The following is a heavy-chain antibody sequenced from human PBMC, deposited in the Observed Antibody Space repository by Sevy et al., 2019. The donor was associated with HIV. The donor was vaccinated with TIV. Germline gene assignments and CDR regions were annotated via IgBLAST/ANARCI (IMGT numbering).Heavy chain of an antibody. D-gene: IGHD5-18*01. CDR3: ARDRGYTYGSYHYYYMDV. V-gene: IGHV1-18*01. J-gene: IGHJ6*03. CDR2: ITVYNGNT. CDR1: GYTFTSYA. Sequence: ASVKVSCKASGYTFTSYAISWVRQAPGQGLEWMGWITVYNGNTNYAQKLQGRVTMTTDTSTSTAYMELRSLRSDDTAVYYCARDRGYTYGSYHYYYMDVWGKGTTVTVSS.